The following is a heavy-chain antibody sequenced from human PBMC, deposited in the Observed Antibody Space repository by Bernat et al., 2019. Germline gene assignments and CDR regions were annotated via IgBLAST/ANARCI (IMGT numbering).Heavy chain of an antibody. Sequence: EVQLLESGGGLVQPGGSLRLSCAASGFTFSAYAMSWVRQAPGKGLEWVSAISSSGGSTYYADSVQGLFTISRDISKTTLSLPMTSLSAEDTAIYYCANDLYCTTTRSYWGQGTLVTVSA. CDR2: ISSSGGST. CDR1: GFTFSAYA. J-gene: IGHJ4*02. V-gene: IGHV3-23*01. D-gene: IGHD2-2*01. CDR3: ANDLYCTTTRSY.